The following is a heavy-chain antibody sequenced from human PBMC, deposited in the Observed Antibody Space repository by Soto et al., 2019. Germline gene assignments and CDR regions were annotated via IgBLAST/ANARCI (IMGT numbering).Heavy chain of an antibody. J-gene: IGHJ6*02. CDR3: ARDSCISTSRYEYYYYGMDV. V-gene: IGHV4-31*03. CDR2: NYASGSI. CDR1: GGSISSGGYY. D-gene: IGHD2-2*01. Sequence: SETLSLTCTASGGSISSGGYYWSCIRQHPGNIPGWIGYNYASGSICYNPSLRSRVTISVATSKNQFSLKLSSVTAADTAVYYCARDSCISTSRYEYYYYGMDVWGEGSTV.